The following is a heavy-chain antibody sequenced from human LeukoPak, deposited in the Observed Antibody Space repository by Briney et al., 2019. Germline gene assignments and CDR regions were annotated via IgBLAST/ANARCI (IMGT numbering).Heavy chain of an antibody. Sequence: SETLSLTCTVSGGSISSSSYYWGWIRQPPGKGLEWIGSIYYSGSTYYNPSLKSRVAISVDTSKNQFSLKLSSVTAADTAVYYCARQGFGELYAFDIWGQGTMVTVSS. CDR3: ARQGFGELYAFDI. J-gene: IGHJ3*02. V-gene: IGHV4-39*07. CDR2: IYYSGST. D-gene: IGHD3-10*01. CDR1: GGSISSSSYY.